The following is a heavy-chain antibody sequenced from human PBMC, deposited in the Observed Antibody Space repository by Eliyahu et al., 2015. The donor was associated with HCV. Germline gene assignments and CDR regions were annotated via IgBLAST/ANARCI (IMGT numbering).Heavy chain of an antibody. CDR1: GYTFTNYG. CDR2: XSGYNGNT. V-gene: IGHV1-18*01. D-gene: IGHD3-3*01. CDR3: ARDHKGYYDFWSGDYYYYGMDV. Sequence: QVQLVQSGTEVKKPGASVKVSCKASGYTFTNYGFXWVXQAPGQGLEWMGWXSGYNGNTNSAQKFQGRVTMTTDTSTSTAYMELRSLRSDDTAVYYCARDHKGYYDFWSGDYYYYGMDVWGQGTTVTVSS. J-gene: IGHJ6*02.